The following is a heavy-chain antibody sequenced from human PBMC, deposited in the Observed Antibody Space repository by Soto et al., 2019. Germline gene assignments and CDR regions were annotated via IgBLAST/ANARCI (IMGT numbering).Heavy chain of an antibody. CDR3: ARTPGIAAAGSYYYYGMDV. J-gene: IGHJ6*02. V-gene: IGHV4-59*01. D-gene: IGHD6-13*01. CDR1: GGSISSYY. Sequence: QVQLQESGPGLVKPSETLSLTCTVSGGSISSYYWSWIRQPPGKGLEWIGYIYYSGSTNYNPSLKSRVTISVDTSKNQFSLKLSSVIAADTAVYYCARTPGIAAAGSYYYYGMDVWGQGTTVTVSS. CDR2: IYYSGST.